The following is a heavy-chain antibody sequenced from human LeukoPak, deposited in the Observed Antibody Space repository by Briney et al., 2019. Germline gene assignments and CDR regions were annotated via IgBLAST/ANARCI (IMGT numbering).Heavy chain of an antibody. V-gene: IGHV1-46*01. Sequence: GSVKVSCKASGYTFTSYYMHWVRQAPGQGLEWMGIINPSGGSTSYAQKFQGRVTMTRDTSTSTVYMELSSLRSEDTAVYYCARELVHYYDGSGSTGHFDLWGRGTLVTVSS. CDR2: INPSGGST. J-gene: IGHJ2*01. D-gene: IGHD3-22*01. CDR3: ARELVHYYDGSGSTGHFDL. CDR1: GYTFTSYY.